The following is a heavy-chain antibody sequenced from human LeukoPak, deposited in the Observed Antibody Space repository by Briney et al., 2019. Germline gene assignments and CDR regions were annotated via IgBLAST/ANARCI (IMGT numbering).Heavy chain of an antibody. CDR2: IKNKANNYAT. V-gene: IGHV3-73*01. CDR1: GFTFSGSA. J-gene: IGHJ3*02. Sequence: GGSLRLSCAASGFTFSGSAIHWVRQASGRGLEWVGRIKNKANNYATAYAASVKGRFSISRDDLKNTAYLQMNSLKTEDTAVYYCTRLLTTFGFDIWGQGTMVTVS. D-gene: IGHD3-16*01. CDR3: TRLLTTFGFDI.